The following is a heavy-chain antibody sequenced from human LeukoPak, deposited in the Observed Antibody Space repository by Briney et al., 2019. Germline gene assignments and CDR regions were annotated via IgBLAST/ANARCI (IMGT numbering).Heavy chain of an antibody. CDR1: GLTVSSSY. Sequence: GGSRRLSCAASGLTVSSSYMSWVRQAPGKGLEWVSIIYNDGSTYYADSMKGRFTISRDNSKNTLYLQVNSLRAEDTAMYYCARNILFAFDIWGQGTMVTVSS. CDR2: IYNDGST. CDR3: ARNILFAFDI. V-gene: IGHV3-53*01. J-gene: IGHJ3*02.